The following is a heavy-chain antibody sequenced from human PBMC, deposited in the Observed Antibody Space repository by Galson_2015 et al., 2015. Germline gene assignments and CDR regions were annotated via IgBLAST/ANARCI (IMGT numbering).Heavy chain of an antibody. J-gene: IGHJ4*02. CDR3: AKDHGQYYYGSGYYFDY. CDR2: ISGSGGST. D-gene: IGHD3-10*01. Sequence: SLRLSCAASGFTFSSYAMSWVRQAPGKGLEWVSAISGSGGSTYYADSVKGRFTISRDNSKNTLYLQMNSLRAEDTAVCYCAKDHGQYYYGSGYYFDYWGQGTLVTVSS. V-gene: IGHV3-23*01. CDR1: GFTFSSYA.